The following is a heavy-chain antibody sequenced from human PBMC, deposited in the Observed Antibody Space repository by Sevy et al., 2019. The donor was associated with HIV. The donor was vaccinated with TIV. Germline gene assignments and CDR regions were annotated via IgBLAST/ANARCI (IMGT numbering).Heavy chain of an antibody. D-gene: IGHD2-8*01. V-gene: IGHV3-11*01. CDR3: ARENRHCTNGVCYGYYGMDV. J-gene: IGHJ6*02. CDR1: GFTFSNYF. Sequence: GGSLRLSCAASGFTFSNYFMSWIRQAPGKGLEWISYLSLSGSTIYYADSVKGRFTISRDNAENSLYLQMNSLRAEDTTVYYCARENRHCTNGVCYGYYGMDVWGQGTTVTVSS. CDR2: LSLSGSTI.